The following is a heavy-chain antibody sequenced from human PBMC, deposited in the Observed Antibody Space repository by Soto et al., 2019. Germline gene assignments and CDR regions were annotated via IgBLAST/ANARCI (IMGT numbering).Heavy chain of an antibody. V-gene: IGHV4-30-4*01. CDR3: ARGSLSELRLGELSLLGPRYFDY. CDR1: GGSISSGDYY. J-gene: IGHJ4*02. Sequence: SETLSLTCTVSGGSISSGDYYWSWIRQPPGKGLEWIGYIYYSGSTYYNPSLKSRVTISVDTSKNQFSLKLSSVTAADTAVYYCARGSLSELRLGELSLLGPRYFDYWGQGTLVTVSS. D-gene: IGHD3-16*02. CDR2: IYYSGST.